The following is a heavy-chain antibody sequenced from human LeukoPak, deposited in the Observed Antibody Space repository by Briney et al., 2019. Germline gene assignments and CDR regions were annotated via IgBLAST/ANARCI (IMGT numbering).Heavy chain of an antibody. Sequence: GASVKVSCKASGYTFTGYYMHWVRQAPGQGLAWMGWINPNSGGTNCAQKFQGRVTMTRDTSISTAYMELSRLRSDDTAVYYCARAGRYFDWLLSYGMDVWGQGTTVTVSS. J-gene: IGHJ6*02. V-gene: IGHV1-2*02. CDR3: ARAGRYFDWLLSYGMDV. CDR2: INPNSGGT. D-gene: IGHD3-9*01. CDR1: GYTFTGYY.